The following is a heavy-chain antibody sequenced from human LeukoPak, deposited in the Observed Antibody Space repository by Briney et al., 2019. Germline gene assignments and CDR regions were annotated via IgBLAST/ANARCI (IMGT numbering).Heavy chain of an antibody. CDR2: TSTYNGST. J-gene: IGHJ3*02. D-gene: IGHD3-3*01. CDR3: ARGHYDLLSGYYLRGVVDI. CDR1: GYTFSFYG. V-gene: IGHV1-18*01. Sequence: GASVKVSCKTSGYTFSFYGITWVRQTPGQGLEWMGWTSTYNGSTNYAQNLQGRVTMTTETSTSTAYMELRSLKSDDTAIYYCARGHYDLLSGYYLRGVVDIWGQGTMVTVSS.